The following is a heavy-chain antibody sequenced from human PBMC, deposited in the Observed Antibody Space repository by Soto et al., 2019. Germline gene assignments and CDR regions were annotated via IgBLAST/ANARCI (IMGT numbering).Heavy chain of an antibody. J-gene: IGHJ4*02. CDR3: ARMSNCNSLGYYYDS. CDR1: GGSISSSSYY. D-gene: IGHD1-7*01. Sequence: PSETLSLTCTVSGGSISSSSYYWDWFLQPSGKGLEWLGNIYYSGSTDYNPSLKRRATISVDTSNNQFSLQLRSVTAADTAVYYCARMSNCNSLGYYYDSWAQGTLVTVSS. V-gene: IGHV4-39*01. CDR2: IYYSGST.